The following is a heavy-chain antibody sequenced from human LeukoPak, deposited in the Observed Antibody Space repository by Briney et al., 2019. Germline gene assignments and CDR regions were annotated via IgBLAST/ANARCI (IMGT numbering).Heavy chain of an antibody. D-gene: IGHD3-22*01. J-gene: IGHJ4*02. CDR2: IYYGGST. Sequence: PSETLSLTCTVSGGSISSYYWNWLRQPPGKGLEWIGYIYYGGSTNYNPSLKSRVTISVDTSKNQFSLKLSSVTAADTAVYYCALGNGFYYDTSGHTFDYWGQGTLVTVSS. CDR3: ALGNGFYYDTSGHTFDY. V-gene: IGHV4-59*08. CDR1: GGSISSYY.